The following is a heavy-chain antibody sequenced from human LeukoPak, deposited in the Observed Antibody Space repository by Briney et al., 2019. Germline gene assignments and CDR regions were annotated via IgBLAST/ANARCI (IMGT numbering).Heavy chain of an antibody. CDR1: GYTFTGYY. CDR2: INPNSGGT. V-gene: IGHV1-2*02. Sequence: VASVKVSCKASGYTFTGYYMHWVRQAPGQGLEWMGWINPNSGGTNYAQKFQGRVTMTRDTSITTAYMELTRLRSDDTAVYYCARARGIQLWLAFDYWGQGTLVTVSS. J-gene: IGHJ4*02. CDR3: ARARGIQLWLAFDY. D-gene: IGHD5-18*01.